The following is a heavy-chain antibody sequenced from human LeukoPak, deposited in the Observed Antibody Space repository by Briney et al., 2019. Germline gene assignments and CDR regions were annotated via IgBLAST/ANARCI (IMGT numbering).Heavy chain of an antibody. CDR3: ARRIMITFGGVILKNWFDP. D-gene: IGHD3-16*01. J-gene: IGHJ5*02. Sequence: SETLSLTCAVYGGSFSGYYWSWLRQPPGKGLEWIGEINHSGSTNYNPSLKSRVTISVDTSKNQFSLKLSSVTAADTAVYYCARRIMITFGGVILKNWFDPWGQGTLVTVSS. CDR2: INHSGST. V-gene: IGHV4-34*01. CDR1: GGSFSGYY.